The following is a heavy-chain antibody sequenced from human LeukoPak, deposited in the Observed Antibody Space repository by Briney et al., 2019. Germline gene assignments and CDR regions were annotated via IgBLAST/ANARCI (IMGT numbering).Heavy chain of an antibody. J-gene: IGHJ6*04. D-gene: IGHD4-17*01. CDR1: GGSISSGSYY. CDR2: IYTSGST. V-gene: IGHV4-61*02. CDR3: ARAVYGDYRGYYYCMDV. Sequence: SQTLSLTCTVSGGSISSGSYYRSSIRQPAGKGLEWIGRIYTSGSTNYNPSLKSRVTISVDTSKNQFSLKLSSVTAAYTAVYYCARAVYGDYRGYYYCMDVWGKGTTVTVSS.